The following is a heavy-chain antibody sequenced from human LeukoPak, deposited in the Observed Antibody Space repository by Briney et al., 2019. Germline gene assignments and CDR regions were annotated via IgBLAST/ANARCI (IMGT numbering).Heavy chain of an antibody. CDR3: AKDGGLWVSAHWGDS. V-gene: IGHV3-23*01. J-gene: IGHJ4*02. D-gene: IGHD7-27*01. Sequence: GGSLRLSCAASGFTFSSFAINWVRQAPGKGLEWVSVITGSGSGADYADSVKGRFTVSRDNSKNTLFLQMNSLRAEDTAVYYCAKDGGLWVSAHWGDSWGRGTLVTVSS. CDR1: GFTFSSFA. CDR2: ITGSGSGA.